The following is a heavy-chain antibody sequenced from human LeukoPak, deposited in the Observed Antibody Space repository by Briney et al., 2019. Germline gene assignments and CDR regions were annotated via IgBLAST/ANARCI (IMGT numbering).Heavy chain of an antibody. J-gene: IGHJ4*02. CDR2: INAGNGNT. CDR3: ARDPKLLWFGELPYFDY. D-gene: IGHD3-10*01. V-gene: IGHV1-3*01. Sequence: GASVKVSCMPSGYTFTSYAMHWVRPAPGQRLEWMGWINAGNGNTKYSQKFQGRVTITRDTSASTAYMELSSLRSEDTAVYYCARDPKLLWFGELPYFDYWGQGTLVTVSS. CDR1: GYTFTSYA.